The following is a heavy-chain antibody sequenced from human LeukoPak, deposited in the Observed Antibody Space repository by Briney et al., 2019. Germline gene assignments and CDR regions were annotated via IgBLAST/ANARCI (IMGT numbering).Heavy chain of an antibody. Sequence: SETLSLTCTVSGYSISSGYYWGWIRQPPGKGLEWIGSIYHSGSTYYNPSLKSRVTISVDTSKNQFSLKLSSVTAADTAVYYCARAPYYYYYYMDVWGKGTTVTVSS. CDR1: GYSISSGYY. J-gene: IGHJ6*03. CDR2: IYHSGST. V-gene: IGHV4-38-2*02. CDR3: ARAPYYYYYYMDV.